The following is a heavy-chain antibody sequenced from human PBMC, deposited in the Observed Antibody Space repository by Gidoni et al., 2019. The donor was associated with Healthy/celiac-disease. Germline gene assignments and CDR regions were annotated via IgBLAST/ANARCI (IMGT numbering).Heavy chain of an antibody. D-gene: IGHD3-22*01. V-gene: IGHV3-23*01. CDR3: AKDQYDSSDYKADDAFDI. CDR1: GFIFSSYA. Sequence: ELQLLESGGGLVQPGGSLRLSCSASGFIFSSYAMSGVRQAPGKGLEWFSSTSGSGGSTYYADSVKGRFTISRDNSKNTLYLQMNSLRAEDTALYYCAKDQYDSSDYKADDAFDIWGQGTMVTVSS. J-gene: IGHJ3*02. CDR2: TSGSGGST.